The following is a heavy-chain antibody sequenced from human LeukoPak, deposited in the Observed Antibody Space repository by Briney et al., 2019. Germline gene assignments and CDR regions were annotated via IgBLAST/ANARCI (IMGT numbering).Heavy chain of an antibody. Sequence: PSGTLSLTCAVSGGSISSSDWWSWVRQPPGKGLEWIGEMHQSGTTNYNPSLKSRVTMSVDKSKSQFTLKLSSVTAADTAVYFCASADYYRLDFWGQGTLVTVSS. CDR1: GGSISSSDW. CDR3: ASADYYRLDF. V-gene: IGHV4-4*02. D-gene: IGHD3-10*01. J-gene: IGHJ4*02. CDR2: MHQSGTT.